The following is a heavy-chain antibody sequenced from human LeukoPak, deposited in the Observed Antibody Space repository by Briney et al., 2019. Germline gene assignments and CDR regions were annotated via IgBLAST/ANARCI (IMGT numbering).Heavy chain of an antibody. V-gene: IGHV4-59*01. Sequence: PSETLSLTCTVSGGSISSYYWSWVRQPPGKGLEWIGYIHDIGSTNYNPSLKSRVTISADTSRNEFSLKLSSVTAADTAVYYCARGGRYGNLNDYWGQGTLVTVSS. CDR2: IHDIGST. D-gene: IGHD5-18*01. J-gene: IGHJ4*02. CDR3: ARGGRYGNLNDY. CDR1: GGSISSYY.